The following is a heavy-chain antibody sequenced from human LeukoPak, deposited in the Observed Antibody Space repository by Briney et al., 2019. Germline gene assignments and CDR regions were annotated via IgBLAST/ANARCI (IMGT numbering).Heavy chain of an antibody. CDR2: INPSGGST. J-gene: IGHJ4*02. Sequence: ASVRVSSKASGYTFTSYYMHWVRQAPGQGLEWMGIINPSGGSTSYAQKFQGRVTMTRDTSTSTVYMELSSLRSEDTAVYYCARVGDCSGGSCSARKASRWPPEDYWGQGTLVTVSS. CDR3: ARVGDCSGGSCSARKASRWPPEDY. CDR1: GYTFTSYY. D-gene: IGHD2-15*01. V-gene: IGHV1-46*03.